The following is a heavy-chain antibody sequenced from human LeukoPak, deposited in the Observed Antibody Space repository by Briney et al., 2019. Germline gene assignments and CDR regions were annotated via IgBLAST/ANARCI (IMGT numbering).Heavy chain of an antibody. D-gene: IGHD6-13*01. V-gene: IGHV3-9*01. CDR1: GFTFSSYA. CDR3: AKDLSSIAAAGTNYFDY. CDR2: ISWNSGSI. J-gene: IGHJ4*02. Sequence: GGSLRLSCAASGFTFSSYAMHWVRQAPGKGLEWVSGISWNSGSIGYADSVKGRFTISRDNAKNSLYLQMNSLRAEDTALYYCAKDLSSIAAAGTNYFDYWGQGTLVTVSS.